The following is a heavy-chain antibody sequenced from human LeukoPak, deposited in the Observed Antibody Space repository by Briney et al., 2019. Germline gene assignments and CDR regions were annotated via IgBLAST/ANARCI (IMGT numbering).Heavy chain of an antibody. CDR2: ITSGGTT. J-gene: IGHJ2*01. V-gene: IGHV3-69-1*02. Sequence: GGPLRLSCAASGFTFSDYYMSWIRQAPGKGLEWVSSITSGGTTYYADSVKGRFTISRDNTKSSLFLQMNSLRVEDTAVYYCVRDRVWYFDLWGRGTLVTVSS. CDR3: VRDRVWYFDL. CDR1: GFTFSDYY.